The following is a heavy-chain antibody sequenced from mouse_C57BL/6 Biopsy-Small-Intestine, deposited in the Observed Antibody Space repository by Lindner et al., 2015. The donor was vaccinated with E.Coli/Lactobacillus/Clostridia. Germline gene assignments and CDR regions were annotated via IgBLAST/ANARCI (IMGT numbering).Heavy chain of an antibody. CDR1: GYTFTNYG. J-gene: IGHJ2*03. D-gene: IGHD1-1*01. CDR2: ISAYNGNT. Sequence: SVKVSCKPSGYTFTNYGVSWVRQAPGQGLEWMGWISAYNGNTNYAQKFEGRVTMTTDTSTSTAYMELRSLRSDDTAVYYCARDGGVVPALHYFDYWGQGSRVTVSS. CDR3: ARDGGVVPALHYFDY. V-gene: IGHV1-81*01.